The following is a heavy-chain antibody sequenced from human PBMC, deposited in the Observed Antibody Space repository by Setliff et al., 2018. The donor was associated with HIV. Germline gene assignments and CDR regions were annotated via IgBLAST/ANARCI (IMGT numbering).Heavy chain of an antibody. J-gene: IGHJ1*01. V-gene: IGHV4-4*07. CDR1: GVSISNYY. CDR2: IYTSGNT. CDR3: ARHDANTAGPFFLH. D-gene: IGHD6-19*01. Sequence: PSETLSLTCTVSGVSISNYYWSWIRQPAGKGLEWIGRIYTSGNTNYNPSLKSRVTMSVDMSKSQFSLKLRSVIAADTAVYYCARHDANTAGPFFLHWGQGTLVTVSS.